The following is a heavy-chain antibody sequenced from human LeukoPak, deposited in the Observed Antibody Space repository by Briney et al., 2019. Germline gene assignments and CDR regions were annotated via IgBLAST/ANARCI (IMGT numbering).Heavy chain of an antibody. CDR2: FDPEDGVT. Sequence: GASVKVSCKVSGYTLTELSMHWVRQAPGKGLEWMGGFDPEDGVTIYAQKFQGRVTMTEDTSTDTAYMELSSLRSEDTAVYYSATVRAVAGPGVYYFDYWGQGTLVTVSS. V-gene: IGHV1-24*01. CDR3: ATVRAVAGPGVYYFDY. J-gene: IGHJ4*02. CDR1: GYTLTELS. D-gene: IGHD6-19*01.